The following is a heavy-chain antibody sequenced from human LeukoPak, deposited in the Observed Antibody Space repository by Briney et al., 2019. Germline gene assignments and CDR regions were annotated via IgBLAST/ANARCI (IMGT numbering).Heavy chain of an antibody. CDR2: ISSSGSTI. Sequence: GRSLRLSCAASGFTFSDYYMSWIRQAPGKGLESVSYISSSGSTIYYADSVKGLFTISWANAKNSLYLQRNSLRAEDTAVFYCASGSGITIFGGGGYWGQGTLVTVSS. J-gene: IGHJ4*02. CDR3: ASGSGITIFGGGGY. V-gene: IGHV3-11*01. D-gene: IGHD3-3*01. CDR1: GFTFSDYY.